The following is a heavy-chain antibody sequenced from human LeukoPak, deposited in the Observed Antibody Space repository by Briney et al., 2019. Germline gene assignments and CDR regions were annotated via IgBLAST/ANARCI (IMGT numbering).Heavy chain of an antibody. Sequence: GGSLRLSCVASGFTFSTFWMTWVRQAPGKGLEWVANIKQDGSEKYYVDSVKGRFTISRDNAKNSLYLQMNSLRAEDAAVYYCTREYSSGWYPGYWGQGTLVTVSS. CDR1: GFTFSTFW. J-gene: IGHJ4*02. V-gene: IGHV3-7*01. D-gene: IGHD6-19*01. CDR2: IKQDGSEK. CDR3: TREYSSGWYPGY.